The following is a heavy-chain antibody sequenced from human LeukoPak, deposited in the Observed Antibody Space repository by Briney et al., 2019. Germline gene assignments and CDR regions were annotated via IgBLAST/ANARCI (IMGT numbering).Heavy chain of an antibody. CDR2: IKQDGSEI. J-gene: IGHJ4*02. CDR3: ARERLELRYFDC. V-gene: IGHV3-7*01. CDR1: GFTFNNYW. Sequence: PGGSLRLSCAASGFTFNNYWMTWLRQAPGKGLEWVANIKQDGSEIYYVDSVQGRFTISRDNAKNSLYLQMNSLRAEDTAVYYCARERLELRYFDCWGQGTLVTVSS. D-gene: IGHD1-26*01.